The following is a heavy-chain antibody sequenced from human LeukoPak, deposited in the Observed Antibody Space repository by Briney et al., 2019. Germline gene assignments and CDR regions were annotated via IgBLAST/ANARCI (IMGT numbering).Heavy chain of an antibody. Sequence: GGSLRLSCAASGFTFSSYAMSWVRQAPGKGLEWVSAISGSGGSTYYADSVKGRFTISRDNSKNTLYLQMNSLRAEDTAVYYCAKVPHIVVVTAEEYWGQGTLVTVSS. V-gene: IGHV3-23*01. J-gene: IGHJ4*02. CDR1: GFTFSSYA. CDR3: AKVPHIVVVTAEEY. CDR2: ISGSGGST. D-gene: IGHD2-21*02.